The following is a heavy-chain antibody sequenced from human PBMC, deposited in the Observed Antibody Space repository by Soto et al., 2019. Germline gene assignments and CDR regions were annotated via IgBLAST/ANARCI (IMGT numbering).Heavy chain of an antibody. CDR1: GFTFSSYG. CDR2: ISYDGSNK. D-gene: IGHD6-13*01. CDR3: AKDLRQQLGEYFQH. J-gene: IGHJ1*01. Sequence: GGSLRLSCAASGFTFSSYGMHWVRQAPGKGLEWVAVISYDGSNKYYADSVKGRFTISRDNSKNTLYLQMNSLRAEDTAVYYCAKDLRQQLGEYFQHWGQGTLLTVSS. V-gene: IGHV3-30*18.